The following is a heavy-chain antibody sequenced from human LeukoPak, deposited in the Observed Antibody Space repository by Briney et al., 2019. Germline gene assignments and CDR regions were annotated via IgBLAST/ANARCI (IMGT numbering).Heavy chain of an antibody. Sequence: SETLSLTCAVYGGSFSGYFWSWVRQPPGKGLEWIGEINHTGSTNYNAFLKSRVTISVDTSKNQFSLKLSSVTAADTAVYYCASSLYDSSGYIDYWGQGTLVTVSS. J-gene: IGHJ4*02. D-gene: IGHD3-22*01. V-gene: IGHV4-34*01. CDR1: GGSFSGYF. CDR3: ASSLYDSSGYIDY. CDR2: INHTGST.